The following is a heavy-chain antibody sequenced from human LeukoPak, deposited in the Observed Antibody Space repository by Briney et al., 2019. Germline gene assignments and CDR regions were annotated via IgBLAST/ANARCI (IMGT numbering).Heavy chain of an antibody. V-gene: IGHV4-39*01. CDR3: ARRGEVTTVTTGDAFDI. CDR1: GGSISSSSYY. Sequence: SEALSLTCTVSGGSISSSSYYWGWIRQPPGKGLEWIGSIYYSGSTYYNPSLKSRVTISVDTSKNQFSLKLSSVTAADTAVYYCARRGEVTTVTTGDAFDIWGQGTMVTVSS. CDR2: IYYSGST. J-gene: IGHJ3*02. D-gene: IGHD4-17*01.